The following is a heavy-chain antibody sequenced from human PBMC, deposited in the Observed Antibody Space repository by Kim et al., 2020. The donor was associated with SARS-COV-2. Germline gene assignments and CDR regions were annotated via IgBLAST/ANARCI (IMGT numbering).Heavy chain of an antibody. J-gene: IGHJ4*02. V-gene: IGHV1-69*01. CDR3: ASVDYYGSGTWGY. Sequence: AQKFQGRVTITADESTSTAYMELSSLRSEDTAVYYCASVDYYGSGTWGYWGQGTLVTVSS. D-gene: IGHD3-10*01.